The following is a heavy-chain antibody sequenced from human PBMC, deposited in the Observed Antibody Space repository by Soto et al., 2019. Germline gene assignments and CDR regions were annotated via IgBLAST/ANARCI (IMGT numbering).Heavy chain of an antibody. V-gene: IGHV1-46*01. Sequence: QVQLGQSGAEVMKPGAAVKVSCKASGYTLTSYYMHWVRQAPGQGIEWMGLINPSAVSTNYAQRFQGRFTRSRYTSTSKVDMELRSLKSEGLGVYDCAGWSYTRVYILPLDCWGQGTLVTVSS. CDR3: AGWSYTRVYILPLDC. J-gene: IGHJ4*02. D-gene: IGHD1-26*01. CDR1: GYTLTSYY. CDR2: INPSAVST.